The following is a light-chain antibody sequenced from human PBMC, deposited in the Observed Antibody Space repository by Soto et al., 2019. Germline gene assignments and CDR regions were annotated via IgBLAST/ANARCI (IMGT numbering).Light chain of an antibody. CDR2: AAS. J-gene: IGKJ1*01. CDR3: QQSYITPRT. Sequence: DIQMTQSPSSLSASIGDRVTITCRASQSISTNLHWYQHKPGRAPKLLINAASSLQTGVPSRFSDSGSGTYFTLTITSLQPEDFATYYCQQSYITPRTFGQGTKVEIK. V-gene: IGKV1-39*01. CDR1: QSISTN.